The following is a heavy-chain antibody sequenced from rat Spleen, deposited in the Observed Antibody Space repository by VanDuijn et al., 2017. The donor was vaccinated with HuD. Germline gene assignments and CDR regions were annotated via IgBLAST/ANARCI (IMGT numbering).Heavy chain of an antibody. CDR1: GFTFSDYY. CDR3: ARPNNYYVMDA. CDR2: ISFEGSST. V-gene: IGHV5-22*01. J-gene: IGHJ4*01. Sequence: EVRLVESGGGLVQPGRSLKLSCAASGFTFSDYYMVWVRQAPKKGLEWVASISFEGSSTYYGDSVKGRFTISRDNAKSTLYLQMDSLRSEDTATYYCARPNNYYVMDAWGQGASVTVSS. D-gene: IGHD1-10*01.